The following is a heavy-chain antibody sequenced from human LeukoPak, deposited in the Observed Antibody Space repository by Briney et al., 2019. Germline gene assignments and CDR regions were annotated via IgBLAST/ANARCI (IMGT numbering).Heavy chain of an antibody. D-gene: IGHD3-9*01. Sequence: ASVKVSCKASGYTFTSDAMHWVRQAPGQRLECMGWINAGNGNTKYSQKFQGRVTITRDTSASTAYMELSSLRSEDTAVYYCARALPPDDILTGTLDYWGQGTLVTVSS. CDR1: GYTFTSDA. CDR2: INAGNGNT. J-gene: IGHJ4*02. V-gene: IGHV1-3*01. CDR3: ARALPPDDILTGTLDY.